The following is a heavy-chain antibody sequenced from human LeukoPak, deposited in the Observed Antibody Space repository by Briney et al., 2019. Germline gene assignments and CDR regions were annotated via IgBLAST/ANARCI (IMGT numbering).Heavy chain of an antibody. CDR1: GGSISSYY. Sequence: SETLSLTCTVSGGSISSYYWSWIRQPPGKGLEWIGYIYYSGGTNYNPSLKSRVTISVDTSKNQFSLKLSSVTAADTAVYYCARAELVDAFDIWGQGTMVTVSS. CDR2: IYYSGGT. CDR3: ARAELVDAFDI. J-gene: IGHJ3*02. V-gene: IGHV4-59*01.